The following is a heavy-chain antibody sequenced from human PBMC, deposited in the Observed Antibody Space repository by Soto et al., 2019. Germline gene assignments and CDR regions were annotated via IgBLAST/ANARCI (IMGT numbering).Heavy chain of an antibody. Sequence: PSETLSLTCAFSGGYISSGCYSWSWIRQPPGKGLEWIGYIYHSGSTYYNPSLKSRVTISVDRSKNQFSLKLSSVTAADAAVYYCARGHYCSGGSCYSEYYFDYRGQGTLVPVSS. J-gene: IGHJ4*02. CDR1: GGYISSGCYS. CDR2: IYHSGST. V-gene: IGHV4-30-2*01. D-gene: IGHD2-15*01. CDR3: ARGHYCSGGSCYSEYYFDY.